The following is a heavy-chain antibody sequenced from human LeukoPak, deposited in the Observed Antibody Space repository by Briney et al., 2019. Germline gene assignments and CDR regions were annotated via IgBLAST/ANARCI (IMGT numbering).Heavy chain of an antibody. Sequence: GDSVKVSCKASGYTFTSYAISWVRQAPGQGLEWMGWISADNGNTDYAQRFQGRVTMTTDTSTNTAYMELRSLRSDDTAVYYCARGLQENLAWLKAFSAFDIWGQGTMVTVSS. V-gene: IGHV1-18*01. D-gene: IGHD5-24*01. CDR2: ISADNGNT. CDR1: GYTFTSYA. J-gene: IGHJ3*02. CDR3: ARGLQENLAWLKAFSAFDI.